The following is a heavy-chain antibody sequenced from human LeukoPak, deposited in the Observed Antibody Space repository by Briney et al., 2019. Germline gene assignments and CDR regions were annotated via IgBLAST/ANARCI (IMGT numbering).Heavy chain of an antibody. CDR2: ISGSGGST. CDR1: GFTLSSYA. CDR3: ANYPFSGDDAFDI. D-gene: IGHD2-21*01. V-gene: IGHV3-23*01. J-gene: IGHJ3*02. Sequence: GGSLRLSCAASGFTLSSYAMSWVRQAPGKGLEWVSAISGSGGSTYYADSVKGRFTISRDNSKNTRYLQMNILRAEDTAVYYCANYPFSGDDAFDIWGQGTMVTVSS.